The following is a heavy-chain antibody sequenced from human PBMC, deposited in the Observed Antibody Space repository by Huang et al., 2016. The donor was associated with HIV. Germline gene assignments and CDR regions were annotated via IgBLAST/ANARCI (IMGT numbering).Heavy chain of an antibody. Sequence: QVQLVQSGAEVKKPGSSVKVSCKASGGTFSTYAISWVRQAPGQGLEWRGGISPIFGTANYAQKFQGTVTITADEFTSTAYMERSSLRSEDTARYYCARGRTRSSLYDSYYGLDVWGQGTTVTVSS. V-gene: IGHV1-69*01. CDR3: ARGRTRSSLYDSYYGLDV. CDR2: ISPIFGTA. J-gene: IGHJ6*02. D-gene: IGHD6-6*01. CDR1: GGTFSTYA.